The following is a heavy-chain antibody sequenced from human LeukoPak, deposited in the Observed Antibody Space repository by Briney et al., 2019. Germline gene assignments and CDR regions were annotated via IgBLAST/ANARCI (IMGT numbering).Heavy chain of an antibody. Sequence: PSETMSLTCTVAGGSVSRGGYYWNWIRQHPGKGLEWIGFTSYSEGTYYNPSLMSRITISVDRSQNQFSLKMRDVTAADTAVYFCAAADWESFYFDSWGQGALVAVSS. D-gene: IGHD1-26*01. V-gene: IGHV4-31*03. CDR2: TSYSEGT. J-gene: IGHJ4*02. CDR3: AAADWESFYFDS. CDR1: GGSVSRGGYY.